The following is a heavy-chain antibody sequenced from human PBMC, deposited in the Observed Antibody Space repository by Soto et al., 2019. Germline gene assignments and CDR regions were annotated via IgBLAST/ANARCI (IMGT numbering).Heavy chain of an antibody. CDR3: AKDGCNGGSCSFDY. Sequence: PGGSLRLSCAASGFTFSTYAMRWVRRAPGKGLEWLSFITGSGGSTYYADSVKGRFTISRDNSKNTLYLQMNSLRAEDTAIYYCAKDGCNGGSCSFDYWGQGALVTVSS. CDR2: ITGSGGST. J-gene: IGHJ4*02. D-gene: IGHD2-15*01. V-gene: IGHV3-23*01. CDR1: GFTFSTYA.